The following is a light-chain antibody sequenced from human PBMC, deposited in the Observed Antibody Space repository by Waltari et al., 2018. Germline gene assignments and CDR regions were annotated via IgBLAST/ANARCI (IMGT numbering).Light chain of an antibody. CDR1: DSDVGDFDR. Sequence: QSALTQPPSVSGSPGQTLSISCTGSDSDVGDFDRVSWYRQSPGTAPRLLLYEVSTRPSGVPDRFSGSKSGNTASLTISGLQSEDEADYYCAVWDDSLGGVFGGGTKLTVL. V-gene: IGLV2-18*01. CDR3: AVWDDSLGGV. CDR2: EVS. J-gene: IGLJ3*02.